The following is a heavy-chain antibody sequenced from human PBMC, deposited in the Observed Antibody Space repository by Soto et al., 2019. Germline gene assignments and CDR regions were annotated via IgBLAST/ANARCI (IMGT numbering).Heavy chain of an antibody. CDR3: ARVAVEIATIHVFDY. CDR2: ISYDGSNK. CDR1: GFTFSSYA. J-gene: IGHJ4*02. V-gene: IGHV3-30-3*01. D-gene: IGHD1-1*01. Sequence: QVQLVESGGGVVQPGRSLRLSCAASGFTFSSYAMHWVRQAPGKGLEWVAVISYDGSNKYYADSVKGRFTISRDNSENTLYLQMNSLRAEDTAVYYCARVAVEIATIHVFDYWGQGTLVTVSS.